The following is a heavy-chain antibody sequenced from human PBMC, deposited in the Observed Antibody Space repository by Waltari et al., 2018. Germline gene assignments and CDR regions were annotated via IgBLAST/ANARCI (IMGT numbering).Heavy chain of an antibody. V-gene: IGHV1-3*01. J-gene: IGHJ4*02. D-gene: IGHD3-3*01. CDR3: AREGAGYYTVIDY. Sequence: QVQLVQSGAEVKKPGASVKVSCKASGYTFTSYAMNWVRQAPGQRLEWMGWINAGNGNTKYSQKFQGRVTITRDTSASTAYMELSSLRSEDTAVYYCAREGAGYYTVIDYWGQGTLVTVSS. CDR1: GYTFTSYA. CDR2: INAGNGNT.